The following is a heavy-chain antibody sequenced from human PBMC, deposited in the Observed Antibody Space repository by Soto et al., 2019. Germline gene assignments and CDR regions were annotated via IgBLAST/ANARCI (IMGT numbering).Heavy chain of an antibody. Sequence: ASVKVSWKVAGYTLTELSMHWVRRAPVKGLEWMGGFDPEDGETIYAQKFQGRVTMTEDTSTDTAYMELSSLRSEDTAVYYCARGGMWEPTDYWFHPRRQATLVTV. CDR1: GYTLTELS. J-gene: IGHJ5*02. CDR2: FDPEDGET. V-gene: IGHV1-24*01. CDR3: ARGGMWEPTDYWFHP. D-gene: IGHD1-26*01.